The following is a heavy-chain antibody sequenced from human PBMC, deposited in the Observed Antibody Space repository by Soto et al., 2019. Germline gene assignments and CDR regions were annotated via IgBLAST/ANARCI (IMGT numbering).Heavy chain of an antibody. D-gene: IGHD6-19*01. CDR3: AIGPRMWLAGGGY. V-gene: IGHV4-34*01. J-gene: IGHJ4*02. CDR2: INHSGIT. CDR1: GGSFSGYY. Sequence: SETLSLTCAVYGGSFSGYYWSWIRQPPGKWLEWLGEINHSGITDYNPSLKSRITISIDTSKKQFSLKLNSVTAADTAVYYCAIGPRMWLAGGGYWGQGXQVTVYS.